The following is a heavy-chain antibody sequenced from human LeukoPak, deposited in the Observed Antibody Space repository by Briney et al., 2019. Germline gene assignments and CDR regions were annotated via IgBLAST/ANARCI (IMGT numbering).Heavy chain of an antibody. D-gene: IGHD3-22*01. CDR3: AREISDYDSNGWGFDY. Sequence: GGSLRLSCAASGFTFSSYDFHWVRQAPGKGLEWVSAIGAGSDTYYPGSVKGRFTISRENAKNSLYLQMNSLRAGDTAVYYCAREISDYDSNGWGFDYWGQGTLVTVSS. CDR1: GFTFSSYD. J-gene: IGHJ4*02. CDR2: IGAGSDT. V-gene: IGHV3-13*04.